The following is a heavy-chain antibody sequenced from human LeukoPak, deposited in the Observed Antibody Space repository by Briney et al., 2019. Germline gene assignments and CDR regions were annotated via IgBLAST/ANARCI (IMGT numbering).Heavy chain of an antibody. Sequence: GGSLRLSCAASGFTFSSYWMHWVRQAPGKGLVWVSRINSDGSSTSYADSVKGRFTISRDNAKNTLYLQMNSLRAEDTAVYYCARREYCISTSCHSYYYYGMDVWGQGTTVTVSS. D-gene: IGHD2-2*01. CDR3: ARREYCISTSCHSYYYYGMDV. V-gene: IGHV3-74*01. J-gene: IGHJ6*02. CDR2: INSDGSST. CDR1: GFTFSSYW.